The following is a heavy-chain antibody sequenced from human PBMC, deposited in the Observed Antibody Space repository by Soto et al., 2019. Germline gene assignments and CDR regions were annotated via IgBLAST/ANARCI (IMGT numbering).Heavy chain of an antibody. D-gene: IGHD3-16*01. Sequence: QVQLVQSGAEVKKPGASVKVSCKASGYTFTSYGISWVRQAPGQGLEWMGWISAYNGNTNYAQKLQGRVTMTTDTSTSTADMELRSLRSDDTAVYYCARDHFYDYVWGSLGDYWGQGTLVNVSS. V-gene: IGHV1-18*04. CDR3: ARDHFYDYVWGSLGDY. J-gene: IGHJ4*02. CDR1: GYTFTSYG. CDR2: ISAYNGNT.